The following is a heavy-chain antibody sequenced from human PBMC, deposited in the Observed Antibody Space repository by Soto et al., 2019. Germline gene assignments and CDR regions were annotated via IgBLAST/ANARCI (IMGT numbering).Heavy chain of an antibody. CDR1: GFTFSSYS. D-gene: IGHD3-22*01. CDR2: ISSSSSYI. V-gene: IGHV3-21*01. Sequence: GGSLRLSCAASGFTFSSYSMNWVRQAPGKGLEWVSSISSSSSYIYYADSVKGRFTISRDNAKNSLYLQMNSLRAEDTAVYYCARDGDYYDSSGQVAYDYWGQGTLVTVSS. CDR3: ARDGDYYDSSGQVAYDY. J-gene: IGHJ4*02.